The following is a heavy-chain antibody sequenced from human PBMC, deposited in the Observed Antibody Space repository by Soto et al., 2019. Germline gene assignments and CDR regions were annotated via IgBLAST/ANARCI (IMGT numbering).Heavy chain of an antibody. CDR1: GYTFTGYY. D-gene: IGHD6-19*01. J-gene: IGHJ4*02. V-gene: IGHV1-2*02. CDR2: INPNSGGT. Sequence: ASVKVSCKASGYTFTGYYMHWVRQAPGQGLEWMGWINPNSGGTNYAQKFQGRVTMTRDTSISTAYMELSRLRSDDTAVYYCARVWNASSGWAYFDDWGQGTLVTVSS. CDR3: ARVWNASSGWAYFDD.